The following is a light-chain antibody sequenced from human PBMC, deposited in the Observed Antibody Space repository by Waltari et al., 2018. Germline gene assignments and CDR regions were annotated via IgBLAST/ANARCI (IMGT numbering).Light chain of an antibody. V-gene: IGKV3-11*01. CDR2: DAS. Sequence: EIVLTQSPATLSLSPGERATLSCRASQSVSSYLAWYQQKPGQAPRLLIYDASNSATGSPARFSGSGSGTDFTLTISSLEPEDFAVYYCQQRSNWPLFTFGPGTKVDIK. CDR1: QSVSSY. J-gene: IGKJ3*01. CDR3: QQRSNWPLFT.